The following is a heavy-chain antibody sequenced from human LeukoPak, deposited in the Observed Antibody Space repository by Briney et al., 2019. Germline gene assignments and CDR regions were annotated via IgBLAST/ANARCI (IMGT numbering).Heavy chain of an antibody. J-gene: IGHJ4*02. CDR1: GYTFTSYY. D-gene: IGHD1-1*01. CDR3: ARGPGRIGPYPGSFDY. CDR2: INPSGGST. Sequence: AASVKVSCKASGYTFTSYYMHWVRQAPGQGLEWMGIINPSGGSTSYAQKFQGRVTMTRDTSTSTVYMELSSLRSEDTAVYYCARGPGRIGPYPGSFDYWGQGTLVTVSS. V-gene: IGHV1-46*01.